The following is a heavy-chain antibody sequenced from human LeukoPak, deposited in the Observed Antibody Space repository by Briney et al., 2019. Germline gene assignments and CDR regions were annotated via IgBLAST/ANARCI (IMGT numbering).Heavy chain of an antibody. CDR3: ARGYIAELYYYGMDV. CDR1: GYTFTSYG. V-gene: IGHV1-2*02. Sequence: ASVKVSCKASGYTFTSYGISWVRQAPGQGLEWMGWINPNSGGTNYAQKFQGRVTMTRDTSISTAYMELSRLRSDDTAVYYCARGYIAELYYYGMDVWGQGTLVTVSS. D-gene: IGHD6-13*01. CDR2: INPNSGGT. J-gene: IGHJ6*02.